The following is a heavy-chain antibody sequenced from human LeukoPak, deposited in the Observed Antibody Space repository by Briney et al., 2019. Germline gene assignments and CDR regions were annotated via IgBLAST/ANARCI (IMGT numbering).Heavy chain of an antibody. CDR2: ITSNGGST. Sequence: PGGSLRLSCAASGFTFSSYAMHWVRQAPGKGLEYVSAITSNGGSTHYANSVKGRFTISRDNSKNTLYLQMGSLRAEDMAVYYCARVATGWELPPRVYYYYYMDVWGKGTTVTVSS. D-gene: IGHD1-26*01. V-gene: IGHV3-64*01. CDR1: GFTFSSYA. J-gene: IGHJ6*03. CDR3: ARVATGWELPPRVYYYYYMDV.